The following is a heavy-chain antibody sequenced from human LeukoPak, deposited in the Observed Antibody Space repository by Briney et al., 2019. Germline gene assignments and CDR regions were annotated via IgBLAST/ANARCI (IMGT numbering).Heavy chain of an antibody. V-gene: IGHV4-30-4*08. Sequence: SQTLSLTCTASGGSISSGDYYWSWIRQPPGKGLEWIGYIYYSGSTYYNPSLKSRVTISVDTSKNQFSLKLSSVTAADTAVYYCARRKYYYDSSGPWNWFDPWGQGTLVTVSS. D-gene: IGHD3-22*01. J-gene: IGHJ5*02. CDR2: IYYSGST. CDR1: GGSISSGDYY. CDR3: ARRKYYYDSSGPWNWFDP.